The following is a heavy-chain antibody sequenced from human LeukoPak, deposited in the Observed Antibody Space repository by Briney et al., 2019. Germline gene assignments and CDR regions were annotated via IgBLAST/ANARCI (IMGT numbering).Heavy chain of an antibody. V-gene: IGHV3-33*06. CDR1: GFTFSSYG. J-gene: IGHJ5*02. CDR2: IWYDGSNK. D-gene: IGHD4-11*01. CDR3: AKDTNDYSNCNWFDP. Sequence: GRSLRLSCAASGFTFSSYGMHWVRQAPGKGPEWVAVIWYDGSNKYYADSVKGRFTISRDNSKNTLYLQMNSLRAEDTAVYYCAKDTNDYSNCNWFDPWGQGTLVTVSS.